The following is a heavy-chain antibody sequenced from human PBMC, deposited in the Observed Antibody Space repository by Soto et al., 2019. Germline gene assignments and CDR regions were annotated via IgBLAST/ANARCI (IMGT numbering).Heavy chain of an antibody. J-gene: IGHJ4*02. Sequence: EVQLVQSGGGLVKPGGSLRLSCAASGFTFSNAWMNWVRQAPGKGLVLVGRIKSKTDCGTTDYAAPVKGRFTISRDDSKNTLYLQMNSLKTEDTAVYCCTTWYYDIFTGNYFDYWGQGTLVTVSS. CDR3: TTWYYDIFTGNYFDY. CDR1: GFTFSNAW. V-gene: IGHV3-15*01. D-gene: IGHD3-9*01. CDR2: IKSKTDCGTT.